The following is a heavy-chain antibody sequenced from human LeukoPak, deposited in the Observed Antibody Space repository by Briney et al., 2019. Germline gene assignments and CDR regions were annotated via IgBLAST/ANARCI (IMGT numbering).Heavy chain of an antibody. Sequence: QTGGSLRLSCAASGFTFSSYSMNWVRQAPGKGLEWVSYISSGSNTIYYADSVKGRFTISRDKAKNSLYLQMNSLRYEDTAVYYCARGKIYIDYWGQGTLVTVSS. CDR2: ISSGSNTI. CDR1: GFTFSSYS. J-gene: IGHJ4*02. V-gene: IGHV3-48*02. CDR3: ARGKIYIDY.